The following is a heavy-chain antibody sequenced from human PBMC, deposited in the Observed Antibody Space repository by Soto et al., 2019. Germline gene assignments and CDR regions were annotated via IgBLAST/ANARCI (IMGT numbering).Heavy chain of an antibody. CDR3: ARLWGWFGDY. J-gene: IGHJ4*02. D-gene: IGHD3-10*01. V-gene: IGHV4-59*08. CDR2: IHYSGST. CDR1: GGSISSYY. Sequence: QVQLQESGPGLVKPSETLSLTCTVSGGSISSYYWSWIRQPPGKGLEWIGYIHYSGSTNYNPSLKSRVTISVDTSKNQFSLKLSSVTAADTAVYYCARLWGWFGDYWGQGTLVTVSS.